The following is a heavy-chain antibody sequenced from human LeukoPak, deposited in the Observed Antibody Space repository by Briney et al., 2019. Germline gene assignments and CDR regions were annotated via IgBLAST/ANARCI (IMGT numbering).Heavy chain of an antibody. V-gene: IGHV4-39*07. D-gene: IGHD6-19*01. Sequence: SETLSLTCNVTGGSISSTTYYWAWIRQPPGKGLELIGNIDYSGSTYYNPSLKSRVTISVDTSKNQFSLKLNSVTAADTAVYYCATLGYSSGWASGYWGQGTLVTVSS. CDR2: IDYSGST. CDR3: ATLGYSSGWASGY. J-gene: IGHJ4*02. CDR1: GGSISSTTYY.